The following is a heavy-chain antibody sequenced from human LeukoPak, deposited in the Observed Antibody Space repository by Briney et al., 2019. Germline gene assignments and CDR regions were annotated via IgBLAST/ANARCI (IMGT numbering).Heavy chain of an antibody. CDR2: ISYDGSNK. CDR1: GFTFSSYA. J-gene: IGHJ4*02. V-gene: IGHV3-30-3*01. D-gene: IGHD4-23*01. Sequence: PGRSLRFSCAASGFTFSSYAMHWVRQAPGKGLEWVAVISYDGSNKYYADSVKGRFTISRDNSKNTLYLQMNSLRAEDTAVYYCARTRPGTSLFGYWGQGTLVTVSS. CDR3: ARTRPGTSLFGY.